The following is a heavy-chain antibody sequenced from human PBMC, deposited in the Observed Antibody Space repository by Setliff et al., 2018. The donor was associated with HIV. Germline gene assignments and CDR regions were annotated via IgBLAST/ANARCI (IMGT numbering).Heavy chain of an antibody. Sequence: SETLSLTCAVSGYSISSGYYWGWIRQPPGKGLEWIGSIYHSGSTYYNPSLKSRVNMFIDTSKKQFSLKLSSVTAADTAVYYCARQHGDYAFGSWGQGTLVTVSS. CDR1: GYSISSGYY. D-gene: IGHD4-17*01. CDR3: ARQHGDYAFGS. J-gene: IGHJ5*01. V-gene: IGHV4-38-2*01. CDR2: IYHSGST.